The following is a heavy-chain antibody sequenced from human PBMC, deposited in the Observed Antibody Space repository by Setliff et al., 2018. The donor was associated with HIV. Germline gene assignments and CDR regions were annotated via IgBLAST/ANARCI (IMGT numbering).Heavy chain of an antibody. Sequence: GESLKISCAASGFRFSNYGMHWVRQAPGKGLEWVAVVWFDGTNKNYADSVKGRFTISRDNSNNTLYLQMDSLRVEDTAVYYCAKEGSYDYLWRYYYRLDVWGQGTTVTVSS. CDR1: GFRFSNYG. J-gene: IGHJ6*02. CDR2: VWFDGTNK. V-gene: IGHV3-33*06. D-gene: IGHD3-16*01. CDR3: AKEGSYDYLWRYYYRLDV.